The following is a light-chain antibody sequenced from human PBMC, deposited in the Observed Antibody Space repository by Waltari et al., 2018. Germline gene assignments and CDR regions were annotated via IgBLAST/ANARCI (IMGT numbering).Light chain of an antibody. CDR3: QTGGHGTWV. J-gene: IGLJ3*02. CDR2: VNSEGSH. Sequence: LVMTQSPSASASPGASVKLPCSLRSGYSSNVFEWLQQQPGKGPRYLMKVNSEGSHRKGHDIPDRFSASNSGTEYYLTISSLQSEEEADYYCQTGGHGTWVFGGGTKLTVL. CDR1: SGYSSNV. V-gene: IGLV4-69*01.